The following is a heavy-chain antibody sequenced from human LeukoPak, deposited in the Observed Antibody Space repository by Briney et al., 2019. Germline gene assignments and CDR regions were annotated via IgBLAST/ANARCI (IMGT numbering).Heavy chain of an antibody. Sequence: SETLSLTCAVYGGSFSGYYWSWIRQPPGKGLEWIGEINHSGSTNYNPSLKSRVTISVDTSKNQFSLKLSSVTAADTAVYYCSREAGKATAIVWFDPWGQGTLVTVSS. D-gene: IGHD6-13*01. CDR2: INHSGST. CDR3: SREAGKATAIVWFDP. V-gene: IGHV4-34*01. CDR1: GGSFSGYY. J-gene: IGHJ5*02.